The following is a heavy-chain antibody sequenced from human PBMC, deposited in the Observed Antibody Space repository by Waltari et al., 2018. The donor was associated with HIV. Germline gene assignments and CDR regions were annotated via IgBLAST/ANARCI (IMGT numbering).Heavy chain of an antibody. V-gene: IGHV3-33*01. D-gene: IGHD6-13*01. CDR3: ARDGGARFSSWAILGD. J-gene: IGHJ4*02. CDR1: GFPVSDYS. Sequence: QVQLVESGGGVVLPGRSLRLSCAASGFPVSDYSMPWVRQAPGKGLEWVAVMWYYGDKKYYADSAKGRFTISRDNSKNTVYLQMNTLRAEDTAVYYCARDGGARFSSWAILGDWGQGTLVTVSS. CDR2: MWYYGDKK.